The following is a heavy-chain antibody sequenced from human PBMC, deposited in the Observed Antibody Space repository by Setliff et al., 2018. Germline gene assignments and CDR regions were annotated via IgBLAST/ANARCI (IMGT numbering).Heavy chain of an antibody. CDR1: GYSFTSYW. D-gene: IGHD4-17*01. V-gene: IGHV5-51*01. J-gene: IGHJ6*02. Sequence: GESLKISCKGSGYSFTSYWIAWVRQMPGKGLEWMGIIYPGDSDTRYSPSFQGQVPISADRSNRTAYLQWSSLQASDTAFYYCARSDYGDYFAWDSYGMDVWGQGTTVTVSS. CDR3: ARSDYGDYFAWDSYGMDV. CDR2: IYPGDSDT.